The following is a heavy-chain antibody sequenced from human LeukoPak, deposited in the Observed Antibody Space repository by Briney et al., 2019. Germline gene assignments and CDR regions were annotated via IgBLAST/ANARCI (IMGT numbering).Heavy chain of an antibody. CDR1: GGSISSGGYY. CDR3: ARDSGGGYIYGYGYYYCCMDV. V-gene: IGHV4-31*03. D-gene: IGHD5-18*01. Sequence: SETLSLTCTVSGGSISSGGYYWSWIRQHPGKGLEWIGYIYYSGSTYYNPSLKSRVTISVETSKNQFSLKLSSVTAADTVVECCARDSGGGYIYGYGYYYCCMDVGGQGTTVTVSS. J-gene: IGHJ6*02. CDR2: IYYSGST.